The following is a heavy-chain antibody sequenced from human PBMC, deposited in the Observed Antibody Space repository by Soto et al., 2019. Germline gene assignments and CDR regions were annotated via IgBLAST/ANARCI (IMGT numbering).Heavy chain of an antibody. CDR1: GFTFSSYA. D-gene: IGHD7-27*01. CDR2: ISGSGGRT. CDR3: AKGRSGSPRYYFDY. Sequence: GGCLRLSCAASGFTFSSYAMSWVRQAPGKGLEWVSAISGSGGRTYYADSVKGRFTISRDNSKNTLYLQMNSLRAEDTAVYYCAKGRSGSPRYYFDYWGQGTLVTV. V-gene: IGHV3-23*01. J-gene: IGHJ4*02.